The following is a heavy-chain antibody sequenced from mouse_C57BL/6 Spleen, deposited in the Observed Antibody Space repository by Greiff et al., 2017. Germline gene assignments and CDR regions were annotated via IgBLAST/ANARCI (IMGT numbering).Heavy chain of an antibody. CDR2: IDPSDSYT. CDR3: ARSLITTVVPFDY. J-gene: IGHJ2*01. CDR1: GYTFTSYW. V-gene: IGHV1-50*01. D-gene: IGHD1-1*01. Sequence: VQLQQPGAELVKPGASVKLSCKASGYTFTSYWMQWVKQRPGQGLEWIGEIDPSDSYTNYNQKFKGKATLTVDTSSSTAYMQLSSLTSEDSAVYYCARSLITTVVPFDYWGQGTTLTVSS.